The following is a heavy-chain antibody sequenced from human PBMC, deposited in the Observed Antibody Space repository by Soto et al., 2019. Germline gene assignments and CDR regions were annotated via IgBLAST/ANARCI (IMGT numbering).Heavy chain of an antibody. CDR3: ARAAYDFWSGNYWYFDL. V-gene: IGHV1-18*04. D-gene: IGHD3-3*01. CDR1: GYTFTSYG. CDR2: ISAYNGNT. Sequence: QVQLVQSGAEVKKPGASVKVSCKASGYTFTSYGISWVRQAPGQGLEWMGWISAYNGNTNYAQKLQGRVTMTTDTSTSTAYMELRSLRSDDTAVYYCARAAYDFWSGNYWYFDLWGRGTLVTVSS. J-gene: IGHJ2*01.